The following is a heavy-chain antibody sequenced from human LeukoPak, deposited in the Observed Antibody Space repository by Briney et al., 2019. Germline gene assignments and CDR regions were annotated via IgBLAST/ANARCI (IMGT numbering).Heavy chain of an antibody. J-gene: IGHJ6*03. Sequence: GGSLRLSCAASGFTVSCNYMSWVRQAPGKGLEWVSVIYSGGSTYYADSVKGRFTISRDNSKNTLYLQMNSLRAEDTAVYYCAREPSYYYYMDVWGKGTTVTVSS. CDR2: IYSGGST. CDR3: AREPSYYYYMDV. V-gene: IGHV3-53*01. CDR1: GFTVSCNY.